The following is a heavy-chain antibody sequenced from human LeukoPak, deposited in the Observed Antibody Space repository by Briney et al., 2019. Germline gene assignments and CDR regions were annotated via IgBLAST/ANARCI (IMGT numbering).Heavy chain of an antibody. CDR1: GGTFSSYA. CDR2: IIPIFGTA. V-gene: IGHV1-69*01. D-gene: IGHD1-26*01. CDR3: ARDLGRELHTPHDAFDI. J-gene: IGHJ3*02. Sequence: SVKVSCKASGGTFSSYAISWVRQAPGQGLEWMGGIIPIFGTANYAQKFQGRVTITADESTSTAYMELSSLRSEDTAVYYCARDLGRELHTPHDAFDIWGQGTMVTVSS.